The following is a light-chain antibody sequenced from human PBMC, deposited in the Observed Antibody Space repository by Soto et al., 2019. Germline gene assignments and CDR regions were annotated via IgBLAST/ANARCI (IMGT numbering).Light chain of an antibody. J-gene: IGKJ2*01. CDR2: KAS. CDR3: QQYYTYPYT. CDR1: QGIDHW. Sequence: DIQITQSPSALSASVGDRVTITCRASQGIDHWLAWYQQKPGKAPKVLVYKASILEGGVPSRFSGSESGTEFTLTISSLQPDDFAAYYCQQYYTYPYTFGQGTKLDMK. V-gene: IGKV1-5*03.